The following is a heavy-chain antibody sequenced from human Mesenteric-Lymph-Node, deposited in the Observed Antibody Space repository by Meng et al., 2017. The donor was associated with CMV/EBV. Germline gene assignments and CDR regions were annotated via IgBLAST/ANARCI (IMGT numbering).Heavy chain of an antibody. CDR2: IWNDGRDR. Sequence: GESLKISCEASGFTFLFHGMHWVRQAPGKGLEWVAFIWNDGRDRYYAHSVEGRFTISRDNSKNTVYLQMNSLRGDDTAVYYCARGARPYSGSYPGYWGQGTLVTVSS. CDR1: GFTFLFHG. CDR3: ARGARPYSGSYPGY. D-gene: IGHD1-26*01. V-gene: IGHV3-30*02. J-gene: IGHJ4*02.